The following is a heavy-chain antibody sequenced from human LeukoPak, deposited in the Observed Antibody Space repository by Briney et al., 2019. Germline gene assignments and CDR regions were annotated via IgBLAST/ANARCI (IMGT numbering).Heavy chain of an antibody. CDR1: GYTFTSYG. CDR3: AREPPDASPNDYGDRTYFDY. V-gene: IGHV1-18*01. D-gene: IGHD4-17*01. CDR2: ISAYNGNT. Sequence: AASVKVSCKASGYTFTSYGISWVRQAPGQGLEWMGWISAYNGNTNYAQKLQGRVTMTTDTSTSTAYMELRSLRSDDTAVYYCAREPPDASPNDYGDRTYFDYWGQGTLVTVSS. J-gene: IGHJ4*02.